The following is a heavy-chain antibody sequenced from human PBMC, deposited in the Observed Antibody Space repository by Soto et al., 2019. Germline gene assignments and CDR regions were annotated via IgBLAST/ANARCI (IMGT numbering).Heavy chain of an antibody. CDR1: GFSLTSPGMC. J-gene: IGHJ6*02. CDR3: ARSIRGPRRFNGMDV. Sequence: SGRTLVNPTETLTLTCTFSGFSLTSPGMCVSWIRQPPGKALEWLALIERDDDDKYYSTSLKTRLTISKDTRKNQVVLTMANMDPADTGTYYCARSIRGPRRFNGMDVWGQGTTVTVSS. V-gene: IGHV2-70*13. CDR2: IERDDDDK. D-gene: IGHD1-20*01.